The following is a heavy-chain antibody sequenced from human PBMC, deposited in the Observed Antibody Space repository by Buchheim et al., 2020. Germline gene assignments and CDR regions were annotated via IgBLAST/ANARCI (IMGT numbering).Heavy chain of an antibody. CDR2: INPDGSDR. V-gene: IGHV3-74*01. CDR3: AREVRGHAYFDT. Sequence: EVQLVESGGGLIQPGGSLRLSCAASGFTFTTFWMHWVRQVPGKGLMWVSRINPDGSDRSYAASVRGRFTISRDTAENTLYLQMNSLRVEDTGVYSCAREVRGHAYFDTWGQGT. J-gene: IGHJ4*02. CDR1: GFTFTTFW.